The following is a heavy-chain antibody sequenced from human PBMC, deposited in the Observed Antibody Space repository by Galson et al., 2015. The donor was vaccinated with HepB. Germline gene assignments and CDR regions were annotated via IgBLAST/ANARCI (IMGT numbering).Heavy chain of an antibody. CDR3: ARDRYGSY. CDR1: GFTFSTYS. J-gene: IGHJ4*02. V-gene: IGHV3-48*01. Sequence: SLRLSCAASGFTFSTYSMNWVRQAPGKGLKWVSYISSSGTIYYADSVKGRFTISRDNAKNSLYLQMNSLRAEDTAVYYCARDRYGSYWGQGTLVTVSS. D-gene: IGHD5-18*01. CDR2: ISSSGTI.